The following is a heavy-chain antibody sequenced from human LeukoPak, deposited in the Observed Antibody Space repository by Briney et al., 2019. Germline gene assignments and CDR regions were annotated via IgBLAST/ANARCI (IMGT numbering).Heavy chain of an antibody. CDR3: ARRDISGYYRLDD. J-gene: IGHJ4*02. CDR1: GFTFSSYS. V-gene: IGHV3-48*02. CDR2: IRSGGSSI. D-gene: IGHD3-22*01. Sequence: GGSLRLSCAPSGFTFSSYSMNWGRQAPGKGLEWVSSIRSGGSSIYNACTVEGRFTISRDNDKNSLYLQMSSLRDEDTAVYYGARRDISGYYRLDDWGQGTLVTVSS.